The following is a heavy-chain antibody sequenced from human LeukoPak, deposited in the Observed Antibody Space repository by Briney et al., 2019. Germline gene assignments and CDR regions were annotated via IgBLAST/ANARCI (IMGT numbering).Heavy chain of an antibody. D-gene: IGHD6-19*01. V-gene: IGHV4-30-4*08. CDR1: GDSISSGDYY. J-gene: IGHJ4*02. Sequence: SQTLSLTCTVSGDSISSGDYYWTWIRQPPGKGLEWIGYINYSGSTYYNPSLKSRVTISVDTSKSQFSLKLSSVTAADTAVYYCARDHAGIAVGFDYWGQGTLVTVSS. CDR3: ARDHAGIAVGFDY. CDR2: INYSGST.